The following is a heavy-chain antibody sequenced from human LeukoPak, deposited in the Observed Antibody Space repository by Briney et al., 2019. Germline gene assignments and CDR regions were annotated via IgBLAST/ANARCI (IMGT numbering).Heavy chain of an antibody. Sequence: ASVKVSCKASGYTFTSYDINWVRQATGQGLEWMGWMNPNSGNTGYAQKFQGRVTITRNTSISTAYMELSSLRSEDTAVYYCARGLDSSGLPDYWGQETLVTVSS. CDR1: GYTFTSYD. J-gene: IGHJ4*02. V-gene: IGHV1-8*03. D-gene: IGHD3-22*01. CDR2: MNPNSGNT. CDR3: ARGLDSSGLPDY.